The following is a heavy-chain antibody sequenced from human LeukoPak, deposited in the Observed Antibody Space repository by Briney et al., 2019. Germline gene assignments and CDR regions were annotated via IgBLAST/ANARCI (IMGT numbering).Heavy chain of an antibody. CDR1: GFTFSGYE. V-gene: IGHV3-48*03. D-gene: IGHD1-26*01. Sequence: PGGSLRLSCAASGFTFSGYEMNWVRQAPGKGLEWVSYISSSGSTIYYADSVKGRFTISRDNAKNTLYLQMNSLRAEDTAVYYCGRALGSPLDFWGQGTLVTVSS. CDR2: ISSSGSTI. J-gene: IGHJ4*02. CDR3: GRALGSPLDF.